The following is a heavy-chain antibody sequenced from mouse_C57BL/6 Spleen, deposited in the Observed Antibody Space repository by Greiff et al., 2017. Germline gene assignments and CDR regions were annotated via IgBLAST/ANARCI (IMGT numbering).Heavy chain of an antibody. CDR2: IYPRSGNT. J-gene: IGHJ4*01. CDR1: GYTFTSYG. Sequence: VKLMESGAELARPGASVKLSCKASGYTFTSYGISWVKQRTGQGLEWIGEIYPRSGNTYYNEKFKGKATLTADKSSSTAYMELRSLTSEDSAVYFCSRGGHGSSRYYYAMDYWGQGTSVTVSS. CDR3: SRGGHGSSRYYYAMDY. D-gene: IGHD1-1*01. V-gene: IGHV1-81*01.